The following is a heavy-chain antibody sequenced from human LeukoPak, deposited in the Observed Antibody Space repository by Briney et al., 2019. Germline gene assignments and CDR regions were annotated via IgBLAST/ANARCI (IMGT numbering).Heavy chain of an antibody. CDR2: ISYDGSNK. CDR3: ARGLRYCSGGSCYSWTFDY. CDR1: GFTFSSYA. J-gene: IGHJ4*02. D-gene: IGHD2-15*01. V-gene: IGHV3-30*04. Sequence: GGSLRLSCAASGFTFSSYAMHWVRQAPGKGLEWVAVISYDGSNKYYADSVKSRFTISRDNSKNTLYLQMNNLRAEDTAVYYCARGLRYCSGGSCYSWTFDYWGQGTLVTVSS.